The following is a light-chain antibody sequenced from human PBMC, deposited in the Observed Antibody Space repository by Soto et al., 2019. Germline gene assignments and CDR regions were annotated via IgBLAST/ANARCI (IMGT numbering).Light chain of an antibody. V-gene: IGLV4-69*01. CDR3: QTWGTGEV. CDR1: SGHSSYA. CDR2: LNSDGSH. Sequence: QLVLTQSPSASASLGASVKLTCTLRSGHSSYAIAWHQQQPEKGPRYLMKLNSDGSHSKGDGIPDRFSGSSSGAERYLTISNLQSEDEADYYCQTWGTGEVFGGGTKVTVL. J-gene: IGLJ2*01.